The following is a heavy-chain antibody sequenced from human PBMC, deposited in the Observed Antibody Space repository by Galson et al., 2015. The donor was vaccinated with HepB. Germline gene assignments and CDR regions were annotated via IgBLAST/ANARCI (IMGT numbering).Heavy chain of an antibody. V-gene: IGHV1-69*13. Sequence: SVKVSCKASGGTFSSYAISWVRQAPGQGLEWMGGIIPIFGTANYAQKLQGRVTITADESTSTAYMELSSLRSEDTAVYYCARGIVVVPAAIAHYYYYYYMDVWGKGTTVTVSS. CDR3: ARGIVVVPAAIAHYYYYYYMDV. CDR1: GGTFSSYA. D-gene: IGHD2-2*02. J-gene: IGHJ6*03. CDR2: IIPIFGTA.